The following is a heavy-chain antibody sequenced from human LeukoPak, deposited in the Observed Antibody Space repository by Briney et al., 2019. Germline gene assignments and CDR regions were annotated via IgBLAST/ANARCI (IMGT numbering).Heavy chain of an antibody. D-gene: IGHD3-10*01. J-gene: IGHJ6*03. CDR2: GYYSGST. Sequence: KASETLSLTCTVSGGSISTYYWSWIRQPPGKGLEWIGYGYYSGSTSYNPSLKSRVTISVDTSKNQFSLKLSSVTAADTAVYYCARSADRVVRGAPPYYYYYMDVWGKGTTVTVSS. CDR3: ARSADRVVRGAPPYYYYYMDV. CDR1: GGSISTYY. V-gene: IGHV4-59*01.